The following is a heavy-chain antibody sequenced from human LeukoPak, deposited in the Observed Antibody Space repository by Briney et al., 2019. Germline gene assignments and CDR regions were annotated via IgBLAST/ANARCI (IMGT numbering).Heavy chain of an antibody. CDR2: IKPDESEK. CDR1: GFTFSNYW. J-gene: IGHJ4*02. Sequence: SGGSLRLSCAASGFTFSNYWMTWVRQAPGKGLEWVANIKPDESEKYYVGSVKGRFTISRDNAKNSLYLQMNSLRAEDTAVYYCAKWGPYDTLTGRINWGQGTLVTVSS. V-gene: IGHV3-7*03. CDR3: AKWGPYDTLTGRIN. D-gene: IGHD3-9*01.